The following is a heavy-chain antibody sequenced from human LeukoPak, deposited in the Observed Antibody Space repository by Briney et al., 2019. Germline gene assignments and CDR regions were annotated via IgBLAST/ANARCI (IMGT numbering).Heavy chain of an antibody. Sequence: GESLKISCKGSGYSFTSYWIGWVRQAPGQGLEWMGWINPNSGGTNYAQKFQGRVTMTRDTSISTAYMELSRLRSDDTAVYYCARTPLVTGPGDAFDIWGQGTMVTVSS. CDR2: INPNSGGT. J-gene: IGHJ3*02. CDR1: GYSFTSYW. CDR3: ARTPLVTGPGDAFDI. V-gene: IGHV1-2*02. D-gene: IGHD7-27*01.